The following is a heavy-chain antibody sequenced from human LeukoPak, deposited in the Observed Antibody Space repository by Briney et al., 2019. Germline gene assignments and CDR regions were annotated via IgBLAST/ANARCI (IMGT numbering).Heavy chain of an antibody. V-gene: IGHV4-34*01. CDR2: INHSGST. Sequence: KPSETLSLTCAVYGGSFSGYYWSWIRQPPGKGLEWIGEINHSGSTNYNPSLKSRVTISVDTSKNQFSLKLSSVTAADTAVYYCASAKASMIVVVITTFDYWGQGTLVTVSS. CDR3: ASAKASMIVVVITTFDY. D-gene: IGHD3-22*01. CDR1: GGSFSGYY. J-gene: IGHJ4*02.